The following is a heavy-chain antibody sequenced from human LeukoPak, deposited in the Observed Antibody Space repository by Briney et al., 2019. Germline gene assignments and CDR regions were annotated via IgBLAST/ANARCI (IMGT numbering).Heavy chain of an antibody. CDR1: GFTFGDHA. CDR2: IRSKAYGGTT. J-gene: IGHJ6*02. D-gene: IGHD5-18*01. CDR3: TRGPIHLWLYYGMDG. V-gene: IGHV3-49*04. Sequence: PGRSLRLSCTASGFTFGDHAMSWVRQAPGKGLEWVGFIRSKAYGGTTEYAASVKGRFTISRDDSKSIAYLQMNSLKTEDTAVYYCTRGPIHLWLYYGMDGWGQGTTVIVSS.